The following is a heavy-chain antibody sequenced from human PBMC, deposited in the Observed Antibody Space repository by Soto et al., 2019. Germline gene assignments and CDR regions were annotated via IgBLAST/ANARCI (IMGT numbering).Heavy chain of an antibody. CDR2: INHSGST. CDR1: GGSFSGYY. V-gene: IGHV4-34*01. Sequence: SETLSLTCAVYGGSFSGYYWSWIRQPPGKGLEWIGEINHSGSTNYNPSLKSRVTISVDTSKNQFSLKLSSVTAADTAVYYCAREVSWYYYYGMDVWGQGATVTVSS. D-gene: IGHD3-10*01. J-gene: IGHJ6*02. CDR3: AREVSWYYYYGMDV.